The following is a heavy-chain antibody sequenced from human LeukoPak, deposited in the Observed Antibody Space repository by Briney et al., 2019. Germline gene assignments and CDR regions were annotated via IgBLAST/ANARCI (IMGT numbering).Heavy chain of an antibody. CDR1: GYTFASYG. D-gene: IGHD3-22*01. V-gene: IGHV1-18*01. CDR3: ARVRNYYDSSGYYGGLYF. CDR2: ISAYNGNT. J-gene: IGHJ3*01. Sequence: ASVKVSCKASGYTFASYGISWVRQAPGQGLEWTGWISAYNGNTNCAQKLQGRVTMTTDTSTSTAYMELRSLRSDDTAVYYCARVRNYYDSSGYYGGLYFWGQGTMVTVSS.